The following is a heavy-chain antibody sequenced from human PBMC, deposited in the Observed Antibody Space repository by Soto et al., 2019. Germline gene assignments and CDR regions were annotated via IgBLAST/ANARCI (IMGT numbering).Heavy chain of an antibody. CDR2: IYYRGNA. D-gene: IGHD3-9*01. CDR3: ARLEGLATISYYFDF. J-gene: IGHJ4*02. V-gene: IGHV4-39*01. CDR1: AEYLNSVKYY. Sequence: SETQSLTCSVSAEYLNSVKYYWGWIRPPPGKGLEWIGSIYYRGNAYYNPSLQTRVTISLDKSKSQFSLKLNSVTAADSAVYFCARLEGLATISYYFDFWGPGALVTVSS.